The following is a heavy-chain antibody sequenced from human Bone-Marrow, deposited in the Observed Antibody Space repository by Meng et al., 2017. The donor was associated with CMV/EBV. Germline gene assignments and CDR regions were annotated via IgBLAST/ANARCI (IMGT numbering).Heavy chain of an antibody. CDR3: ARTRIEVKPEGRKIKYYNYGMDV. D-gene: IGHD1-14*01. CDR2: ISNSGVTI. J-gene: IGHJ6*02. V-gene: IGHV3-11*01. Sequence: GESLKISCAASGFTFSDYYMSWIRQAPGKGLEWVSYISNSGVTIYYADSVKGRFTISRDNAKNSLYLQMNSLRAEDTAVYYCARTRIEVKPEGRKIKYYNYGMDVWGQGTTVTVSS. CDR1: GFTFSDYY.